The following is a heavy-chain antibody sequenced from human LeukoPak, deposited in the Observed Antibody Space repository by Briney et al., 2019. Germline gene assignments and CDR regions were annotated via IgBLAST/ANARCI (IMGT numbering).Heavy chain of an antibody. Sequence: GGSLRLSCAASGFTVSSHYMSWVRQAPGKGLEWVSVIYSGGSTYYADSVKGRFTISRDNSKNTLYLQMNSLRAEDTAVYYCAIGLYYYGSGSYSYFDYWGQGTLVTVSS. J-gene: IGHJ4*02. D-gene: IGHD3-10*01. CDR3: AIGLYYYGSGSYSYFDY. V-gene: IGHV3-53*01. CDR1: GFTVSSHY. CDR2: IYSGGST.